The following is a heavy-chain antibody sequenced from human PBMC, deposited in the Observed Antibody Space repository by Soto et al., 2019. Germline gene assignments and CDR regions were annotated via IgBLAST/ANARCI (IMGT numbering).Heavy chain of an antibody. CDR2: ISAYNGNT. V-gene: IGHV1-18*01. CDR3: ARGVGSGSYYNQYNWFDP. CDR1: GYTFTNYG. Sequence: QVQLVQSGAEVKKPGASVKVSCKASGYTFTNYGISWVRQAPGQGLEWMGWISAYNGNTKYAQKLQGRVTMTTDTSTSTSYMELRSLRSDDTAVYYCARGVGSGSYYNQYNWFDPWGQGTLVTVSS. J-gene: IGHJ5*02. D-gene: IGHD3-10*01.